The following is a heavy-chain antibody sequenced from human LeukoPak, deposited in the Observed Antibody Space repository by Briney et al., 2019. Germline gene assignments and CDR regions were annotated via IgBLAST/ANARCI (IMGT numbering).Heavy chain of an antibody. V-gene: IGHV1-18*01. CDR1: GYTFTSYG. D-gene: IGHD3-9*01. Sequence: ASVKVSCKASGYTFTSYGISRVRQAPGQGLEWMGWISAYNGNTNYAQKLQGRVTMTTDTSTSTAYMELRSLRSDDTAVYYCARGSSSDWDGRYWYFDLWGRGTLVTVSS. CDR3: ARGSSSDWDGRYWYFDL. J-gene: IGHJ2*01. CDR2: ISAYNGNT.